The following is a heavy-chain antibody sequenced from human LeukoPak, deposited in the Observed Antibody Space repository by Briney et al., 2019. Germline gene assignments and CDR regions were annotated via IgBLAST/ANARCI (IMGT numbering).Heavy chain of an antibody. CDR1: GFTFSSYA. V-gene: IGHV3-30-3*01. J-gene: IGHJ4*02. Sequence: GGSLRLSCAASGFTFSSYAMHWVRQAPGKGLEWVAVISYDGSNKYYADSVKGRFTISRDNSKNTLYLQMNSLRAEDTAVYYCARGAHAVVTAGFDYWGQGTLVTVSS. D-gene: IGHD2-21*02. CDR3: ARGAHAVVTAGFDY. CDR2: ISYDGSNK.